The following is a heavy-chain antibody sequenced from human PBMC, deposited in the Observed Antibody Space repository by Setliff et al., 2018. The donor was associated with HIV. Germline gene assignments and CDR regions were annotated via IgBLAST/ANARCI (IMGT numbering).Heavy chain of an antibody. CDR3: ARNPQLDY. CDR2: INRTGLTT. J-gene: IGHJ4*02. V-gene: IGHV3-74*01. Sequence: GGSLRLSCAASGFNFNNYWMGWVRQAPGKGLQWVSRINRTGLTTDYADSVKGRFSISRDTATSTLYLHMTGLTAEDTGVYYCARNPQLDYWGQGTLVTVSS. CDR1: GFNFNNYW.